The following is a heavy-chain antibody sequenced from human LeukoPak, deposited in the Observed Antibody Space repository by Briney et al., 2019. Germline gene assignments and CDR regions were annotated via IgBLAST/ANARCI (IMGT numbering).Heavy chain of an antibody. V-gene: IGHV4-39*01. CDR1: GGSISSSTYY. CDR3: ARASYSYDINGWVPFDY. J-gene: IGHJ4*02. Sequence: ETLSLTCTVSGGSISSSTYYWGWIRQPPGKGLEWFGSIYYSGSTNYNPSLKSRVTISGDTSKNQFSLRLSSVTAADTAVYYCARASYSYDINGWVPFDYWGQGTLVTVSS. D-gene: IGHD3-22*01. CDR2: IYYSGST.